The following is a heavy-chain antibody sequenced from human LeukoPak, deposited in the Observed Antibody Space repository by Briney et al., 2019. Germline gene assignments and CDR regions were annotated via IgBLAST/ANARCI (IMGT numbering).Heavy chain of an antibody. J-gene: IGHJ4*02. CDR2: IYPGDSDT. CDR1: EYSFTSYW. V-gene: IGHV5-51*01. CDR3: ARVSTRITMVRGVPILFDY. D-gene: IGHD3-10*01. Sequence: GESLKISYKGSEYSFTSYWLGWVRQMPGKGLEWRGIIYPGDSDTRYSPSFQGQVTISADKSISTAYLQWSSLKASVTAMYYCARVSTRITMVRGVPILFDYWGQGTLVTVSS.